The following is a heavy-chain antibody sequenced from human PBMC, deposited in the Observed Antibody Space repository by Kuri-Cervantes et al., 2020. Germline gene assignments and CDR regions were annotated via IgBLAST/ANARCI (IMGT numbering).Heavy chain of an antibody. CDR1: GYTFTSYY. Sequence: ASVNVSCKASGYTFTSYYMHWLRQAPGQGLEWMGILNPSGGSTSYEQKFQGRVTITTDESTSTAYMELSSLRSEDTAVYYCAREGYGSGSYYNVFRPNWFDPWGQGTLVTVSS. D-gene: IGHD3-10*01. CDR2: LNPSGGST. CDR3: AREGYGSGSYYNVFRPNWFDP. J-gene: IGHJ5*02. V-gene: IGHV1-46*01.